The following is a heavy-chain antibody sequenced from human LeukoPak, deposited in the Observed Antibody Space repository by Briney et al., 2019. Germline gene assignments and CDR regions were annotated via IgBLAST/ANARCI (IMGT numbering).Heavy chain of an antibody. CDR3: ARGVAAAGTGFDY. CDR1: GGSISSYY. V-gene: IGHV4-59*01. CDR2: IYYSGST. J-gene: IGHJ4*02. D-gene: IGHD6-13*01. Sequence: KPSETLSLTCTVSGGSISSYYWSWIRQPPGKGLEWIGYIYYSGSTNYNPSLKSRVTISVDTSKNQFSLKLSSVIAADTAVYYCARGVAAAGTGFDYWGQGTLVTVSS.